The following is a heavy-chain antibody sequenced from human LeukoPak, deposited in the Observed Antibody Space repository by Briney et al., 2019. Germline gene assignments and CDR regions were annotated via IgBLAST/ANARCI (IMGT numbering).Heavy chain of an antibody. D-gene: IGHD4-17*01. CDR2: IYSDNT. J-gene: IGHJ4*02. Sequence: GGSLRLSCTVSGFTVSSNSMSWVRQAPGKGLEWVSFIYSDNTHYSDSVKGRFSISRDNSKNTLYLQMNSLRAEDTAVYYCARPPLYYGDYGDYWGQGTLVTVSS. CDR1: GFTVSSNS. V-gene: IGHV3-53*01. CDR3: ARPPLYYGDYGDY.